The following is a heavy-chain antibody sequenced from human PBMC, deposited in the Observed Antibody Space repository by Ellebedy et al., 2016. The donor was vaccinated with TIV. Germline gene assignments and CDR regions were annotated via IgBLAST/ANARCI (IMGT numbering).Heavy chain of an antibody. V-gene: IGHV3-48*04. Sequence: GESLKISCAASGFTFTPYAMNWVRQAPGKVLEWVSYISGSSLTIYYADSVNGRFTITRDNAENSLYLQMTSLRAEDTAIYYCASDMACGNERVNEALDIWGQGTMVTVSP. CDR1: GFTFTPYA. CDR3: ASDMACGNERVNEALDI. J-gene: IGHJ3*02. CDR2: ISGSSLTI. D-gene: IGHD1-1*01.